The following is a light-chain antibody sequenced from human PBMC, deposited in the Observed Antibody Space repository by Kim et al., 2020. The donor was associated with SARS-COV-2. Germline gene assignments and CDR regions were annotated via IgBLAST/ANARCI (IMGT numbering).Light chain of an antibody. CDR2: VAA. J-gene: IGKJ4*01. CDR3: QQRGSWPPALT. Sequence: PWVRHTLSFRARHNVDISLAWYQQTPGQAPRLLIYVAAIRAAGIPDRFSGSGSGTDFTLTIGSLAPEDFAIYYCQQRGSWPPALTFGGGTKVDIK. CDR1: HNVDIS. V-gene: IGKV3-11*01.